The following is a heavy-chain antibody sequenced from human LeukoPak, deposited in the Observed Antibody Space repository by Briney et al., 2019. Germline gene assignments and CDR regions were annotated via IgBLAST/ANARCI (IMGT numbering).Heavy chain of an antibody. Sequence: SVKVSCKASGGTFSSYAVSWVRLTPGQGLEWLGGIIPVSGTTTYAQKFQAKVTMTADKSTNTAYLEISSLTSDDTAVYYCARCSPGDSSNFYAVLQYWGQGTQVTVST. CDR2: IIPVSGTT. CDR1: GGTFSSYA. D-gene: IGHD3-22*01. CDR3: ARCSPGDSSNFYAVLQY. V-gene: IGHV1-69*06. J-gene: IGHJ4*02.